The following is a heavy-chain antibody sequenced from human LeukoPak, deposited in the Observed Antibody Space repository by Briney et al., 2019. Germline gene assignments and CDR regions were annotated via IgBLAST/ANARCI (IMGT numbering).Heavy chain of an antibody. D-gene: IGHD3-3*01. J-gene: IGHJ6*02. CDR1: GYTFTSYG. V-gene: IGHV1-18*01. CDR3: ARRTEWLLNNLYYYYYGMDV. Sequence: ASVKVSCKASGYTFTSYGISCVRQAPGQGLEWMGWTSAYNGNTNYAQKLQGRVTMTTDTSTSTAYMELRSLRSDDTAVYYCARRTEWLLNNLYYYYYGMDVWGQRTTVTVSS. CDR2: TSAYNGNT.